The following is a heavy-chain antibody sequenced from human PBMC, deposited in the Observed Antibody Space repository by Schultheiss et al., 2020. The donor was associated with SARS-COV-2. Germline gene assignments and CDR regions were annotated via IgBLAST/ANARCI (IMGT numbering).Heavy chain of an antibody. CDR1: GGSISSYY. D-gene: IGHD6-13*01. J-gene: IGHJ5*02. Sequence: SETLSLTCTVSGGSISSYYWSWIRQPAGKGLEWIGRIYTSGSTNYNPSLKSRVTISVDTSKNQFSLKLSSVTAADTAVYYCARGGPVYSSSWYWFDPWGQGTLVTVSS. V-gene: IGHV4-4*07. CDR2: IYTSGST. CDR3: ARGGPVYSSSWYWFDP.